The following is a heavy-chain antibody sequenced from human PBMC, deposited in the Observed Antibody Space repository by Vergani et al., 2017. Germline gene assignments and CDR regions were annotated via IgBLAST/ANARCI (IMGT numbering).Heavy chain of an antibody. D-gene: IGHD2-2*01. Sequence: QVQLVQSGAEVKKPGSSVKVSCKASGGTFSSYAISWVRQAPGQGLEWMGWIIPIFGTANYAQKFQGRVTITADESTSTAYMELSSLRSEDTAVYYCARVVVPAAPLYYYYYMDVWGKGTTVTVSS. CDR3: ARVVVPAAPLYYYYYMDV. V-gene: IGHV1-69*01. J-gene: IGHJ6*03. CDR2: IIPIFGTA. CDR1: GGTFSSYA.